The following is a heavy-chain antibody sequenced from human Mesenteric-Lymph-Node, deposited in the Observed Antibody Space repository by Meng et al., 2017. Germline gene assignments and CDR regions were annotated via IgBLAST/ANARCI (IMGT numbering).Heavy chain of an antibody. CDR1: GGSFSGYY. J-gene: IGHJ3*02. Sequence: QGQVKRWGAGLLKPSETLSLSCAVYGGSFSGYYWSWTRQPPGKGLEWIGEISHGGSTEYNPSLKSRVTISLDTSKNQLSLKLSSVTAADTAVYYCAFVEAGTHPGAFNIWGRGTMVTVSS. D-gene: IGHD1-7*01. CDR3: AFVEAGTHPGAFNI. CDR2: ISHGGST. V-gene: IGHV4-34*01.